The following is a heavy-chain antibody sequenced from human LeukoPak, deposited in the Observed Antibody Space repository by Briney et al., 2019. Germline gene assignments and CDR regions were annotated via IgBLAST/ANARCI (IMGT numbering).Heavy chain of an antibody. CDR2: IYYSGST. Sequence: PSETLSLTCTVSGGSISSGDYYWSWIRQPPGKGLEWIGYIYYSGSTYYNPSLKSRVTISVDRSKNQFSLKLSSVTAADTAVYYCARTILELWLPGAFDYWGQGTLVTVSS. CDR3: ARTILELWLPGAFDY. CDR1: GGSISSGDYY. D-gene: IGHD5-18*01. J-gene: IGHJ4*02. V-gene: IGHV4-30-4*01.